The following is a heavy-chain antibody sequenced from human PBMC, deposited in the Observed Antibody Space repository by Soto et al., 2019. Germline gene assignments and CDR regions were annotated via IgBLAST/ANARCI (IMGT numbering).Heavy chain of an antibody. Sequence: SETLSLTCTVSGGSISSYYWSWIRQPAGKGLEWIGRIYTSGSTNYNPSLKSRVTMSVDTSKNQFSLKLSSVTAADTAVYYCARDQGQAAGTVYYYYGMDVWGQGTTVTGSS. CDR1: GGSISSYY. V-gene: IGHV4-4*07. CDR2: IYTSGST. J-gene: IGHJ6*02. D-gene: IGHD6-13*01. CDR3: ARDQGQAAGTVYYYYGMDV.